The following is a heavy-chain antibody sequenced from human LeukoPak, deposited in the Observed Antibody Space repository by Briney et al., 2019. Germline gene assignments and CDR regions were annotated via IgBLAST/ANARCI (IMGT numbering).Heavy chain of an antibody. D-gene: IGHD1-1*01. CDR3: AKGLERESRLDS. CDR1: GFTFSTYG. Sequence: GGSLRLSCAASGFTFSTYGMTWVRQAPGKGLEWVSAISGSGGSTYYADSVKGRFTISRDNSKNTLYLQMNSLRAEDTALYYCAKGLERESRLDSWGQGTLVTVSS. J-gene: IGHJ4*02. V-gene: IGHV3-23*01. CDR2: ISGSGGST.